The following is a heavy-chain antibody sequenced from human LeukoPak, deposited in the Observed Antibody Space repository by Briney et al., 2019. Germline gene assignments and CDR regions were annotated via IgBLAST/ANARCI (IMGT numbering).Heavy chain of an antibody. D-gene: IGHD6-13*01. CDR1: GYTFTSYD. CDR3: ARGQLAAAGTSSSY. J-gene: IGHJ4*02. Sequence: ASVKVSRKASGYTFTSYDTNWVRQATGQGLEWMGWMNPNSGNTGYAQKFQGRVTMTRNTSISTAYMELSSLRSEDTAVYYCARGQLAAAGTSSSYWGQGTLVTVSS. V-gene: IGHV1-8*01. CDR2: MNPNSGNT.